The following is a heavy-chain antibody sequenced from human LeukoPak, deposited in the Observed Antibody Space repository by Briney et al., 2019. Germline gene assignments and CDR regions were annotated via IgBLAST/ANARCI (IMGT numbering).Heavy chain of an antibody. CDR3: ARERATLDYYYYMDV. CDR2: IRHSDGST. Sequence: GESLRLSCAASGFTFNIYTMYWVRQAPGKGLEWVSGIRHSDGSTYYADAVKGRFTISSDKSKNTLFLQMNSLRAEDTALYYCARERATLDYYYYMDVWGKGTTVTVSS. J-gene: IGHJ6*03. V-gene: IGHV3-23*01. CDR1: GFTFNIYT. D-gene: IGHD5-12*01.